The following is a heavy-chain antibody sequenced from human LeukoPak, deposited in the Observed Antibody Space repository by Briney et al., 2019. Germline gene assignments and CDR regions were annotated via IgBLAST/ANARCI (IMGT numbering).Heavy chain of an antibody. CDR3: AKDTYTYYVSSGYFDS. V-gene: IGHV3-9*03. Sequence: GGSLRLSCAASGFTLDDYAMHWVRQAPGKGLEWVSGISWNSGSIGYADSVKGRFTISRDNAKNSLYLQMNSLRPEDMAFYYCAKDTYTYYVSSGYFDSWGQGTLVTVSS. CDR1: GFTLDDYA. J-gene: IGHJ4*02. CDR2: ISWNSGSI. D-gene: IGHD3-22*01.